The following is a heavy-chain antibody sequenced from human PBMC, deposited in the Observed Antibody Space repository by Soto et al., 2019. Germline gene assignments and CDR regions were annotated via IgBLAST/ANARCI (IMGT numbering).Heavy chain of an antibody. CDR2: IIPILGIA. V-gene: IGHV1-69*04. J-gene: IGHJ4*02. D-gene: IGHD3-22*01. Sequence: SVKVSCKASGGTFSSYTISWVRQAPGQGLEWMGRIIPILGIANYAQKFQGRVTITADKSTSTAYMELSSLRSEDTAVYYCARESREIYYDSSGSFNYFDYWGQGTLVTVSS. CDR1: GGTFSSYT. CDR3: ARESREIYYDSSGSFNYFDY.